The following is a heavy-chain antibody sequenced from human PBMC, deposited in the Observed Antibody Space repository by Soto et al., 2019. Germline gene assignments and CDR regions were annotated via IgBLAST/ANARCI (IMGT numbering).Heavy chain of an antibody. D-gene: IGHD6-13*01. V-gene: IGHV3-23*01. CDR1: GFVFRNYA. CDR3: AKGRSIAAAGYFDY. CDR2: ISGSGGST. Sequence: GGSLRLSCAASGFVFRNYAMGWVRQGPGKGLEWVSAISGSGGSTYYADSVKGRFTISRDNSKNTLYLQMNSLRAEDTAVYYCAKGRSIAAAGYFDYWGQGTLVTVSS. J-gene: IGHJ4*02.